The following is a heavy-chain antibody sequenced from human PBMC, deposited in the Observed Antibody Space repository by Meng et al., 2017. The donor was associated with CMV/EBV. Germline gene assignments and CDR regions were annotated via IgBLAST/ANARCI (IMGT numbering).Heavy chain of an antibody. Sequence: QVRLVQSGAEVKKPGSPVKCHCKASGGTFSSYAISWVRQAPGQGLEWMGGIIPIFGTANYAQKFQGRVTITADESTSTAYMELSSLRSEDTAVYYCAREVDDYGDGWYFDLWGRGTLVTVSS. CDR2: IIPIFGTA. CDR1: GGTFSSYA. J-gene: IGHJ2*01. CDR3: AREVDDYGDGWYFDL. D-gene: IGHD4-17*01. V-gene: IGHV1-69*01.